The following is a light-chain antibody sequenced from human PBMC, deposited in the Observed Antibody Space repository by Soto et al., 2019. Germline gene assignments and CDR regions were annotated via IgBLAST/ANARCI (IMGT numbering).Light chain of an antibody. Sequence: QSALTQPASLSRSPGQSIPISLTGNSSDVGGNKYVSWYQHYPGKAPKLMICDVSNRPSGVSNRFSGSKSGNTASLTISGLQAEDEADYYCSAFTGTTYVFGTGTRSPS. J-gene: IGLJ1*01. V-gene: IGLV2-14*03. CDR3: SAFTGTTYV. CDR1: SSDVGGNKY. CDR2: DVS.